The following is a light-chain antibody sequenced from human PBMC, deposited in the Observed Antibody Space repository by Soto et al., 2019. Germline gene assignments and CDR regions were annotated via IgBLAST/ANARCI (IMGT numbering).Light chain of an antibody. V-gene: IGKV4-1*01. CDR1: QSILDRSKNKYY. CDR2: WAS. J-gene: IGKJ1*01. Sequence: DIVMTQSPDSLAVSLGERATFNCKSSQSILDRSKNKYYLAWYQQKSGQPPKLLIYWASLRESGVPDRFTGSGSGTDFTLIISSLQAEDVAVYYCQQYFTSPWTFDQGTKVEI. CDR3: QQYFTSPWT.